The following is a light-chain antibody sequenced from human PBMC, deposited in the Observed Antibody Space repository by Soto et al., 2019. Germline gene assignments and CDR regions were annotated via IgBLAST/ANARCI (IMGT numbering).Light chain of an antibody. V-gene: IGKV3-11*01. J-gene: IGKJ5*01. CDR3: QHRNNRPFS. Sequence: EIVLTQSPAALSLSPGERATLSCRASQSVNNYLAWYQQRPGQAPRLLIYDASNRATGIPARFSGSGSGTDFTLTISSLEPEDFAVYYCQHRNNRPFSFGQGTRLEIK. CDR2: DAS. CDR1: QSVNNY.